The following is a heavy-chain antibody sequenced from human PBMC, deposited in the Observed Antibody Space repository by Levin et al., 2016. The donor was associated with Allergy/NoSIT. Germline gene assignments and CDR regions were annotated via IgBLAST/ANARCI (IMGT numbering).Heavy chain of an antibody. V-gene: IGHV3-30*18. CDR3: AKGGCNSTSCYNRNNYHYYYMDV. Sequence: GGSLRLSCAASGFTFSSYGMHWVRQAPGKGPEWVAVVSYDGSNKYYTDSVKGRFTISRDNSKNTLSLQMNSLRAEDTAVYYCAKGGCNSTSCYNRNNYHYYYMDVWGKGTTVTVSS. J-gene: IGHJ6*03. D-gene: IGHD2-2*02. CDR2: VSYDGSNK. CDR1: GFTFSSYG.